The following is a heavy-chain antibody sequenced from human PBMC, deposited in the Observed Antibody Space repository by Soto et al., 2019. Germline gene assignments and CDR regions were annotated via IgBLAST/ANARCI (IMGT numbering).Heavy chain of an antibody. CDR1: GFSLSTSGVG. V-gene: IGHV2-5*01. CDR3: AHRGGYCSSTSCYRWFDP. Sequence: QITLKESGPTLVKPTQTLTLTCTFSGFSLSTSGVGVGWIRQPPGKALEWLALIYWNDDKRYSPSLKSRLTITKDTSKKPVVLKMTNMDPVDTATYYCAHRGGYCSSTSCYRWFDPWGQGTLVTVSS. D-gene: IGHD2-2*01. J-gene: IGHJ5*02. CDR2: IYWNDDK.